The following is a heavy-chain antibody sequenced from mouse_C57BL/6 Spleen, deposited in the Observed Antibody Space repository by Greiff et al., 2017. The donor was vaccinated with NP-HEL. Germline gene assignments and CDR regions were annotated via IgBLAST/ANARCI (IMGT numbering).Heavy chain of an antibody. Sequence: VQLKQSGPVLVKPGASVKMSCKASGYTFTDYYMNWVKQSHGKSLEWIGVINPYNGGTSYNQKFKGKATLTVDKSSSTAYMELNSLTSEDSAVYYCARLGLFNYFDYWGQGTTLTVSS. D-gene: IGHD1-1*01. CDR3: ARLGLFNYFDY. V-gene: IGHV1-19*01. CDR1: GYTFTDYY. CDR2: INPYNGGT. J-gene: IGHJ2*01.